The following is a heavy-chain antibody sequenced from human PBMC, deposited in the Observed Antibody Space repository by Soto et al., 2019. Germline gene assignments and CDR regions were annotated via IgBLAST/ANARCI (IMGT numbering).Heavy chain of an antibody. CDR3: VCPYPLGY. CDR2: INSDGSST. Sequence: EVQLVESGGGLLQPGGSLRLSCAASGFTFSNYWMHWVRQAPGKGLVWVSRINSDGSSTIYADSVKGRFTISRDNAKNTLYLQMSSLRVEDTAVYYCVCPYPLGYWGQGTLVTVSS. CDR1: GFTFSNYW. J-gene: IGHJ4*02. V-gene: IGHV3-74*01.